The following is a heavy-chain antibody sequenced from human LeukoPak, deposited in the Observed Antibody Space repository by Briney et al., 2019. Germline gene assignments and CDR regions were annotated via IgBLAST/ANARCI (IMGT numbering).Heavy chain of an antibody. V-gene: IGHV3-74*01. D-gene: IGHD3-22*01. J-gene: IGHJ4*02. CDR1: GFTVSSNY. CDR2: INSDGRST. Sequence: GGSLRLSCAASGFTVSSNYMSWVRQAPGKGLVWVSRINSDGRSTIYADSVKGRFTISRDNARNTLYLQMNSLRAEDTAVYYCTRISYDSSAYYDYWGQGTPVTVSS. CDR3: TRISYDSSAYYDY.